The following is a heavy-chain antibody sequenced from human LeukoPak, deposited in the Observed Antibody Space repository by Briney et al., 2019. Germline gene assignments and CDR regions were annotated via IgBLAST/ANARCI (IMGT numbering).Heavy chain of an antibody. CDR2: IIPILGIA. D-gene: IGHD3-16*02. V-gene: IGHV1-69*04. Sequence: GASVKVPCKASGGTFSSYAISWVRQAPGQGVEWMGRIIPILGIANYAQKFQGRVTITADKSTSTAYMELSSLRSEDTAVYYCARGGGYRDALDIWGQGTMVTVSS. CDR1: GGTFSSYA. CDR3: ARGGGYRDALDI. J-gene: IGHJ3*02.